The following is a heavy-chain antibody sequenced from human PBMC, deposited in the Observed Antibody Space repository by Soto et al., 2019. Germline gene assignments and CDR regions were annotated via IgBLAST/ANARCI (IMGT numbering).Heavy chain of an antibody. CDR3: ARDSPLEVLGVSFRYYGMDV. D-gene: IGHD1-20*01. V-gene: IGHV4-31*03. CDR1: GGSISSGGYY. J-gene: IGHJ6*02. CDR2: IYDSGST. Sequence: PSETLSLTCTVSGGSISSGGYYWSWIRQHPGKGLEWIGYIYDSGSTYYNPSLKSRVTISVDTSKNQFSLKLSSVTAADTAVYYCARDSPLEVLGVSFRYYGMDVWGQGTTITVSS.